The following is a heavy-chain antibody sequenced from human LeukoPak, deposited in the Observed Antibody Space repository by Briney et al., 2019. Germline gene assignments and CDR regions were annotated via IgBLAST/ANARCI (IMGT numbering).Heavy chain of an antibody. V-gene: IGHV3-23*01. Sequence: PGGSLRLSCAASGFTFSSYAMSWVRQAPGKGLEWVSAISGSGGSTYYADSVKGRFTISRDNSKNTLYLQMNSLRAEDTAVYYCAKDALRFLEWLLYGGLDYWGQGTLVTVSS. CDR2: ISGSGGST. J-gene: IGHJ4*02. CDR1: GFTFSSYA. D-gene: IGHD3-3*01. CDR3: AKDALRFLEWLLYGGLDY.